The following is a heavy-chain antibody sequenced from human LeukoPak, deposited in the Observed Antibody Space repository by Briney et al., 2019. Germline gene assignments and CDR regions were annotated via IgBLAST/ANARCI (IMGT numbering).Heavy chain of an antibody. D-gene: IGHD4-23*01. Sequence: PGGSLRLSCAASGFTFSSYWMSWVRQAPGKGLEWVANIKQDGSEKYYVDSVKGRFTISRDNAKNSLYLQMNSLRAEDMAVYYCARELTDYGGNYYFDYWGQGTLVTVSS. J-gene: IGHJ4*02. CDR1: GFTFSSYW. CDR3: ARELTDYGGNYYFDY. V-gene: IGHV3-7*01. CDR2: IKQDGSEK.